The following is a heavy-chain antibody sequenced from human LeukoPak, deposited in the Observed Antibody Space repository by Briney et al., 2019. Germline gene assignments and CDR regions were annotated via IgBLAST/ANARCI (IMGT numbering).Heavy chain of an antibody. Sequence: SETLSLTCAVYGGSFSGYYWSWIRQPPGKGLEWIGEINHSGSTNYNPSLKSRVTISVDTSKNQFSLKLTSVTDADTAVYYCARGGKLTDDAFDIWGQGTMVTVSS. CDR1: GGSFSGYY. J-gene: IGHJ3*02. V-gene: IGHV4-34*01. CDR2: INHSGST. CDR3: ARGGKLTDDAFDI.